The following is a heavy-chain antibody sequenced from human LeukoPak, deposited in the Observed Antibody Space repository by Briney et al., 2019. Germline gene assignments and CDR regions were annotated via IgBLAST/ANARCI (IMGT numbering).Heavy chain of an antibody. D-gene: IGHD5-18*01. CDR1: GGSISSYY. V-gene: IGHV4-59*01. CDR2: IYYSGST. CDR3: ARDGVQLWPDAFDI. Sequence: SETLSLTCTVSGGSISSYYWSWIRQPPGKGLEWIGYIYYSGSTNYNPSLKSRVTISVDTSKNQFSLKLSSVTAADTAVYYCARDGVQLWPDAFDIWGQETMVTVSS. J-gene: IGHJ3*02.